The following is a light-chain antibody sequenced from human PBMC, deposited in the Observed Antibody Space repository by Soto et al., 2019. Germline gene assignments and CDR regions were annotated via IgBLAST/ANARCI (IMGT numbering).Light chain of an antibody. Sequence: DIPMTQSPSTLSASVGDRVTITCRASQSIGSWLAWYQQKPGKAPKLLIYDASSLESGVPSRFSGSGSGTEFTLTISSLQPDDFATYYCHQYNSYSLTFGGGTKVEIK. CDR1: QSIGSW. J-gene: IGKJ4*01. CDR2: DAS. CDR3: HQYNSYSLT. V-gene: IGKV1-5*01.